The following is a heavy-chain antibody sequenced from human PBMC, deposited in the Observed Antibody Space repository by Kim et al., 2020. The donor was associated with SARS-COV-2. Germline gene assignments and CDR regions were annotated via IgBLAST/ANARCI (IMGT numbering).Heavy chain of an antibody. D-gene: IGHD5-12*01. Sequence: GGSLRLSCAASGFTFSSYAMSWVRQAPGKGLEWVSAISGSGGSTYYADSVKGRFTISRDNSKNTLYLQMNSLRAEDTAVYYCAKFSGYDYSYYYYGMDVWGQGTTVTVSS. J-gene: IGHJ6*02. CDR1: GFTFSSYA. CDR3: AKFSGYDYSYYYYGMDV. V-gene: IGHV3-23*01. CDR2: ISGSGGST.